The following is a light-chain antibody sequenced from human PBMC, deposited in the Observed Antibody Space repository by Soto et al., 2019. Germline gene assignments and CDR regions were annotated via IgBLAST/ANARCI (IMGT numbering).Light chain of an antibody. V-gene: IGKV2-28*01. CDR2: QVS. J-gene: IGKJ1*01. Sequence: DIVMTQSPLSLPVTPGEPASISCRSSQSLLHSNGYNYLDWYLQKPGQPPRLLIYQVSKRLPGVPDRFSGSGAGTHFTLNISRVEAEDVGIYFCMQASQLRTFGQGTKVDIK. CDR3: MQASQLRT. CDR1: QSLLHSNGYNY.